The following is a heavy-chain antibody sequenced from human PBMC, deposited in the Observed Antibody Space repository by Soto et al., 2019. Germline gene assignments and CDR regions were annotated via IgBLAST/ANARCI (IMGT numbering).Heavy chain of an antibody. CDR3: ERREIQGPIDY. CDR2: IYYSGTT. J-gene: IGHJ4*02. V-gene: IGHV4-28*01. D-gene: IGHD1-26*01. Sequence: HVQLQESGPGLVKPSDTLSLTCAVSGYSISSSNWWGWIRQPPGKGLEWIGYIYYSGTTYYNPSLKSRVTLAVDTAKNHGSLKLLAVTAVEPAVYDCERREIQGPIDYWGQGALVTVS. CDR1: GYSISSSNW.